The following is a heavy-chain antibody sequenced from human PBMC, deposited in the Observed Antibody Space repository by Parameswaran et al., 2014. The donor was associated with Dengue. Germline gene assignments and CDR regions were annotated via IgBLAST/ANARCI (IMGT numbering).Heavy chain of an antibody. V-gene: IGHV3-33*01. Sequence: WIRQPPGKGLEWVAVIWYDGSNKYYADSVKGRFTISRDNSKNTLYLQMNSLRAEDTAVYYCARGLGYHLLDYWGQGTLVTVSS. CDR2: IWYDGSNK. D-gene: IGHD3-16*02. CDR3: ARGLGYHLLDY. J-gene: IGHJ4*02.